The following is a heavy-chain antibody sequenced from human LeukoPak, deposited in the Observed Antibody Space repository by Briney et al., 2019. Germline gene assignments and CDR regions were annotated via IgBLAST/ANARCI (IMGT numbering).Heavy chain of an antibody. CDR2: INHSGST. J-gene: IGHJ4*02. D-gene: IGHD3-3*01. CDR1: GGSFSGYY. V-gene: IGHV4-34*01. Sequence: SETLSLTCAVYGGSFSGYYWSWIRQPPGKGLEWIGEINHSGSTNYNPSLKSRVTISVDTSKNRFSLKLSSVTAADTAVYYCARAPRHYYDFWSGYSYYFDYWGQGTLVTVSS. CDR3: ARAPRHYYDFWSGYSYYFDY.